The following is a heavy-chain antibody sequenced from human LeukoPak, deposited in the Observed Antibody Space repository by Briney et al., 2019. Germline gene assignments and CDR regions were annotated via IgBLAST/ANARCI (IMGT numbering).Heavy chain of an antibody. Sequence: GGSLRLSCAASGFSFSTYEMNWVRQAPGKGLEWVSYIDATSGTIHYGDSVKGRFTISRDNAKNALYLQMNSLRVEDTAVYYCARDATVGVPGTLYFDHWGQGILVTVSS. D-gene: IGHD6-19*01. CDR3: ARDATVGVPGTLYFDH. CDR2: IDATSGTI. V-gene: IGHV3-48*03. J-gene: IGHJ4*02. CDR1: GFSFSTYE.